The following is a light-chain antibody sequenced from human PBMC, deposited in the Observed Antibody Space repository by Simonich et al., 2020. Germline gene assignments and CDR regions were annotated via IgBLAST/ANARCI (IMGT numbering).Light chain of an antibody. Sequence: QSALTQPASVSGSPGQSIPISCTGTSSDVGGYNYVSWYQQHPGKAPQLMIYEVSTRPSGVPDRFSCSKSGNTASLTVSGLQAEDEADYYCSSYAGSNKVFGGGTKLTVL. CDR1: SSDVGGYNY. V-gene: IGLV2-8*01. CDR2: EVS. J-gene: IGLJ2*01. CDR3: SSYAGSNKV.